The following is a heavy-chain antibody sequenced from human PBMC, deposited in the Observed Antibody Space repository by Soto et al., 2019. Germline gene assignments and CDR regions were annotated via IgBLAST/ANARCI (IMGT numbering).Heavy chain of an antibody. D-gene: IGHD3-10*01. V-gene: IGHV1-69*13. CDR1: GGTFSSYA. Sequence: GASVKVSCKASGGTFSSYAISWVRQAPGQGLEWMGGTIPIFGTANYAQKFQGRVTITADESTSTAYMELSSLRSEDTAVYYCARGFGELSGNFDYWGQGTLVTVSS. J-gene: IGHJ4*02. CDR3: ARGFGELSGNFDY. CDR2: TIPIFGTA.